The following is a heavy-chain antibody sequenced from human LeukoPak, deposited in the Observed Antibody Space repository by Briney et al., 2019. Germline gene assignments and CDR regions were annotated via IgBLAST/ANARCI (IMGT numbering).Heavy chain of an antibody. CDR3: ARDARGIAAAGLPVDY. Sequence: ASVKVSCKASGYTFTSYGISWVRQAPGQGLEWMGWISAYNGNTNYAQKLQGRVTMTTDTSTSTAYMELRSLRSDDTAVYYCARDARGIAAAGLPVDYWGQGTLVTVSS. D-gene: IGHD6-13*01. J-gene: IGHJ4*02. CDR2: ISAYNGNT. CDR1: GYTFTSYG. V-gene: IGHV1-18*01.